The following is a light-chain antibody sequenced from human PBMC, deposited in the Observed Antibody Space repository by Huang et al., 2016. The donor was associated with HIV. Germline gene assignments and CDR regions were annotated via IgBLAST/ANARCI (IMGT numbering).Light chain of an antibody. CDR2: AAS. J-gene: IGKJ4*01. CDR1: QDISSY. CDR3: QQSRT. Sequence: TQLTQSPSSLSASVGDRVTITCRASQDISSYLAWYQQKPGKAPKLLIFAASTLQSGVPSRFSGSGSGTDFTLTISSLQPEDFATYYCQQSRTFGGGTKVDIK. V-gene: IGKV1-9*01.